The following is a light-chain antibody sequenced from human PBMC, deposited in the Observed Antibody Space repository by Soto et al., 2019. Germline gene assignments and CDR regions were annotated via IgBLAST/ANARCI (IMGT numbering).Light chain of an antibody. Sequence: EIVFTQSPGTLSFSRGERAALSCRASQSVSSYLAWYQQQPGQAPRLLIYDASNRATGIPARFSGSGSGTDFTLTISSLEPEDFAVYYCQQRSNWPPITFGQGTRLEIK. J-gene: IGKJ5*01. CDR1: QSVSSY. CDR3: QQRSNWPPIT. V-gene: IGKV3-11*01. CDR2: DAS.